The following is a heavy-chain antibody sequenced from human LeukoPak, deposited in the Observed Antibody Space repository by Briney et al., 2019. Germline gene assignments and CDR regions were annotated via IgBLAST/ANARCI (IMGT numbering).Heavy chain of an antibody. CDR3: ARDSSSPRVKYFQH. D-gene: IGHD6-6*01. CDR1: GGSIRTGSYY. V-gene: IGHV4-61*02. J-gene: IGHJ1*01. CDR2: IFTSGST. Sequence: PSETLSLTCTVSGGSIRTGSYYWSWIRQPAGKELQWIGRIFTSGSTNYNPSLKSRVTISVDTSKNQFSLKLSSVTAADTPVYYCARDSSSPRVKYFQHWGQGTLVTVSS.